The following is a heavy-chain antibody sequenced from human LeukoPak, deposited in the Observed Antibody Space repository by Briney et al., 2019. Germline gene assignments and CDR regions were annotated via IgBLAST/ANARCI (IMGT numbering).Heavy chain of an antibody. CDR1: GFTFSSYG. CDR3: AKGWASSGWAFQH. V-gene: IGHV3-30*18. CDR2: ISYDGSNK. J-gene: IGHJ1*01. D-gene: IGHD6-19*01. Sequence: PGGTQRLSCAASGFTFSSYGMHWVRQAPGKGLEWVAVISYDGSNKYYADSVKGRFTISRDNSKNTLYLQMNSLRAEDTAVYYCAKGWASSGWAFQHWGQKTLVTVSS.